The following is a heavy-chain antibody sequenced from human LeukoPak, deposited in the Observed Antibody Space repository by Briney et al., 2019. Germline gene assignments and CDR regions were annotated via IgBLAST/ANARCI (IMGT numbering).Heavy chain of an antibody. CDR2: LSTDNDDT. CDR1: GYTFSIHD. J-gene: IGHJ4*02. Sequence: ASVTVSFTASGYTFSIHDLNWVRQAPGHGLEWMGWLSTDNDDTGYAQKFQGRVTMTRDTSISTVYMELRSLTSDDTAVYYCARGGLAAETSGLDYWGQGTLVTVSA. CDR3: ARGGLAAETSGLDY. V-gene: IGHV1-8*01. D-gene: IGHD6-13*01.